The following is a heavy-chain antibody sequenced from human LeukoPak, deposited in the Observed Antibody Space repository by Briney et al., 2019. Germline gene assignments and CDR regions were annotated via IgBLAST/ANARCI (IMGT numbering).Heavy chain of an antibody. D-gene: IGHD6-13*01. V-gene: IGHV3-72*01. CDR3: ARVVTTGSGWYNFDN. CDR1: GFTITDHH. CDR2: SKTTKPNSRTT. Sequence: PGGSLRLSCAASGFTITDHHMDWVRQAPGKGLEWVGRSKTTKPNSRTTEYAASVKGRFTISRDDSKNSLYLQLNSLKTEDTAVYYCARVVTTGSGWYNFDNWGQGTLVTVSS. J-gene: IGHJ4*02.